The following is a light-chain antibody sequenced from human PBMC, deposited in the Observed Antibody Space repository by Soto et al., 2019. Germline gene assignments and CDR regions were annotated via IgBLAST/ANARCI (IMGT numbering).Light chain of an antibody. CDR2: SNN. V-gene: IGLV1-44*01. CDR3: AAWDDSLNGWV. J-gene: IGLJ3*02. Sequence: QSVLTQPPSASGTPGQRVTISCSGSSSNIGSNTVNWYQQLPGTAPKLLIYSNNQRPSGVPDRFSGSKSGTSASLAISGLQSDDDADYYCAAWDDSLNGWVFGGGTQLTVL. CDR1: SSNIGSNT.